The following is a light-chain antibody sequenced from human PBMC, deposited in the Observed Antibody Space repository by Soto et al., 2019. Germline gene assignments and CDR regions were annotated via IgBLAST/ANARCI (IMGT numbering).Light chain of an antibody. CDR1: SSNIGAGYD. CDR3: QSYDSSLSGGV. Sequence: QSVLTQPPSVSGAPGQRVTISCTGSSSNIGAGYDVHWYQQLPGTAPKLLIYGNNNRPSGVPDRFSGSKSGTSASLAITGLQAEDEADYYCQSYDSSLSGGVFGGRTKLTVL. V-gene: IGLV1-40*01. J-gene: IGLJ3*02. CDR2: GNN.